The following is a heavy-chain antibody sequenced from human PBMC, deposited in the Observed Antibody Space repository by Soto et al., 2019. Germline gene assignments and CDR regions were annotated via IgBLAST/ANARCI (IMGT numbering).Heavy chain of an antibody. CDR2: IYYSGST. CDR3: ARYDCSGGSCYSIH. CDR1: GGSISSYY. V-gene: IGHV4-59*08. D-gene: IGHD2-15*01. J-gene: IGHJ4*02. Sequence: SETLSLTCTVSGGSISSYYWSWIRQPPGKGLEWIGYIYYSGSTNYNPSLKSRVTISVDTSKNQFSLKLSSVTAADTAVYYCARYDCSGGSCYSIHWGQGTLVTVSS.